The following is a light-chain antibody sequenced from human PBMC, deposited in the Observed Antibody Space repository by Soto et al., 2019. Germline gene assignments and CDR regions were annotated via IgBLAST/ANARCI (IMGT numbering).Light chain of an antibody. V-gene: IGKV3-15*01. J-gene: IGKJ1*01. CDR2: GAS. CDR1: PSVSSD. Sequence: EIVMTQSPVTLSVSPGERATLSCRASPSVSSDLAWYQHKPGQAPRLLIYGASTRATGIPARFSGRGSGTEFTLTISSLQSVDFAVYYCQQYNNWPPWTFGQGTKV. CDR3: QQYNNWPPWT.